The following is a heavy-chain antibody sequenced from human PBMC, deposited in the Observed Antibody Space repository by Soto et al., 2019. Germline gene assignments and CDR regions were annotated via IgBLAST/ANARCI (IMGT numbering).Heavy chain of an antibody. CDR3: ARDNDRPQLGGNYYYILDV. J-gene: IGHJ6*02. Sequence: QVQLEQSGAEVKKPGSSVKVSCKASGGTFRTAAISWVRQAPGQGLEWMGGIMPVFRTPDYAQKFQGRVTIPADDSTNTAYMALSGLISDDTAVYYCARDNDRPQLGGNYYYILDVWGQGTTITVSS. CDR2: IMPVFRTP. D-gene: IGHD2-8*01. V-gene: IGHV1-69*12. CDR1: GGTFRTAA.